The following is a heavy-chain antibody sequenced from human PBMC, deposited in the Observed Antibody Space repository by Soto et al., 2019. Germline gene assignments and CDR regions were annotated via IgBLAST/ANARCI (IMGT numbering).Heavy chain of an antibody. Sequence: EVQLLESGGGLVQPGGSLRLSCAASGFTFSSYAMSWVRQAPGKGLEWVSAISGSGGSTYYADSVKGRFTISRDNSKNTLYLQMNSLSAEDTAVYYCAKDLPVPLWFGELGGGGGAFDIWGQGTMVTVSS. D-gene: IGHD3-10*01. CDR2: ISGSGGST. CDR1: GFTFSSYA. V-gene: IGHV3-23*01. CDR3: AKDLPVPLWFGELGGGGGAFDI. J-gene: IGHJ3*02.